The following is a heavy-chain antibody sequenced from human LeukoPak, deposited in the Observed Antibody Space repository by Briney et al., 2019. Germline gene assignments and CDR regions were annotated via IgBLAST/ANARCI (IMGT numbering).Heavy chain of an antibody. V-gene: IGHV3-21*01. Sequence: GGSLRLSCAASGFTFSSYSMNWVRQAPGKGLEWVPSISGSSSYIYYADSVKGRFTISRDNAKNSLYLQMNSLRAEDTAVYYCARDVSALLGLLDYWGQGTLVTVSS. CDR2: ISGSSSYI. CDR3: ARDVSALLGLLDY. D-gene: IGHD2-21*02. CDR1: GFTFSSYS. J-gene: IGHJ4*02.